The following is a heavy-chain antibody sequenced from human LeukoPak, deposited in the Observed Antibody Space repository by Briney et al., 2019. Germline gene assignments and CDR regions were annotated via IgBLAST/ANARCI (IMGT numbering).Heavy chain of an antibody. D-gene: IGHD3-10*02. CDR1: GFTFNSDA. V-gene: IGHV3-23*01. CDR2: ISGSGGST. J-gene: IGHJ6*04. CDR3: AELGITMIGGV. Sequence: GGSLRLSCAASGFTFNSDAMSWVRQAPGKGLEWVSAISGSGGSTFYPDSVRGRFTISRDNSENTLYLQMNSLRAEDTAVYYCAELGITMIGGVWGKGTTVTISS.